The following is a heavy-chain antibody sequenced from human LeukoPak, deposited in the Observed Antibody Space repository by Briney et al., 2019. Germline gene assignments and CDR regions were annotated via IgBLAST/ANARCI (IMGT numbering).Heavy chain of an antibody. CDR1: GFTFTSYW. CDR2: IGSSSSYI. CDR3: ARVGIAAADYYYYYYMDV. V-gene: IGHV3-21*01. D-gene: IGHD6-13*01. J-gene: IGHJ6*03. Sequence: PGGSLRLSCAASGFTFTSYWMNWVRQAPGKGLEWVSSIGSSSSYIYYADSVKGRFTISGDNAKNSLYLQMNSLRAEDTAVYYCARVGIAAADYYYYYYMDVWGKGTTVTISS.